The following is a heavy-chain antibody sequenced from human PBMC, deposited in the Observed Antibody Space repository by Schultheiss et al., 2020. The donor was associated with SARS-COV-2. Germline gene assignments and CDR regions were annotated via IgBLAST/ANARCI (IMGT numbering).Heavy chain of an antibody. CDR2: IYYMGSI. D-gene: IGHD4-17*01. J-gene: IGHJ2*01. V-gene: IGHV4-59*01. CDR3: ARDPYGDPYWYFDL. Sequence: GSLRLSCAASGFTFSNAWMSWVRQAPGKGLEWVGNIYYMGSINYNPSLKSRVTISLDTSKNQFALKLSSVTAADTAVYYCARDPYGDPYWYFDLWGRGTLVTVSS. CDR1: GFTFSNAW.